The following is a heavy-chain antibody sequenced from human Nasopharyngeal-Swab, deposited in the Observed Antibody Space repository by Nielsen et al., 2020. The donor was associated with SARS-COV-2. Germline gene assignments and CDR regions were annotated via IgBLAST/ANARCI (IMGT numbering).Heavy chain of an antibody. D-gene: IGHD3-3*01. V-gene: IGHV3-11*01. CDR1: GFTFSDYY. Sequence: GGSLRLSCAASGFTFSDYYMSWIRQAPGKGLEWVSYISSSGSTIYYADSVKGRFTISRDNAKNSLYLQMNSLRAEDTAVYYCARNPTTVFGVVRTSYYYYYYMEVWGKGTTVTVSS. CDR2: ISSSGSTI. CDR3: ARNPTTVFGVVRTSYYYYYYMEV. J-gene: IGHJ6*03.